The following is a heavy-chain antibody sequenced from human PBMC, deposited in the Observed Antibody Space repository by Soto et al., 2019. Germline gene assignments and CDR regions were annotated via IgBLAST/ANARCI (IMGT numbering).Heavy chain of an antibody. Sequence: QVQLVESGGGLVKPGGSLRLSCAASGFTFSDYYMSWIRQAPGKGLEWVSYISSSSSYTNYADSVKGRFTISRDNAKNPLYLQMNILRAEDTAVYYCARDHHRYSRYDYVDYWGQGTLVTVSS. CDR3: ARDHHRYSRYDYVDY. CDR2: ISSSSSYT. J-gene: IGHJ4*02. CDR1: GFTFSDYY. D-gene: IGHD5-12*01. V-gene: IGHV3-11*05.